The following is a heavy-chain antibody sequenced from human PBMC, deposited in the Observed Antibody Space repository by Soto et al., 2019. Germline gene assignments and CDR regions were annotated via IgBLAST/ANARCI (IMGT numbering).Heavy chain of an antibody. CDR1: GGSISSYY. CDR2: IYYSGST. Sequence: SETLSLTCTVSGGSISSYYWSWIRQPPGKGLEWIGYIYYSGSTNYNPSLKSRVTISVDTSKNQFSLKLSSVTAADTAVYYFARIGIAAAGTYDWFDPWGQGTLVTVSS. CDR3: ARIGIAAAGTYDWFDP. D-gene: IGHD6-13*01. J-gene: IGHJ5*02. V-gene: IGHV4-59*01.